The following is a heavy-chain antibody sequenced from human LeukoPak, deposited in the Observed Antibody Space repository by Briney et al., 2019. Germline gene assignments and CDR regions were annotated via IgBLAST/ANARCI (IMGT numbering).Heavy chain of an antibody. D-gene: IGHD5-24*01. J-gene: IGHJ5*02. CDR2: ISSSSSYI. CDR1: GFTFSSYS. V-gene: IGHV3-21*04. CDR3: ARDNSVRDEAWWFNP. Sequence: GGSVRLSCAASGFTFSSYSMNWVHQAPGKGLEWVSSISSSSSYIYYADSVKGRFTISRDNAKNSLYLQMNSLRAEDTAVYYCARDNSVRDEAWWFNPWGQGTLVTVSS.